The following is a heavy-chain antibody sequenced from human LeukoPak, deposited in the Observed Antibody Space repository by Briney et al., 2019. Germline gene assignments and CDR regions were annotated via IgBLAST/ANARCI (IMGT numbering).Heavy chain of an antibody. CDR1: GGSISSGGYY. D-gene: IGHD5-12*01. J-gene: IGHJ4*02. CDR3: ARTVRYSGYDYFDY. Sequence: SETLSLTCTVSGGSISSGGYYWSWIRQHPGKGLEWIGYIYYSGSTYYNPSLKSRVTISVDTSKNQFSLKLSSVTAADTAVYYCARTVRYSGYDYFDYWGQGTLATVSS. CDR2: IYYSGST. V-gene: IGHV4-31*03.